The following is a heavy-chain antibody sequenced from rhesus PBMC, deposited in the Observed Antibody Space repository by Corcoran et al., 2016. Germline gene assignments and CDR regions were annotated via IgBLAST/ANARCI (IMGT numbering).Heavy chain of an antibody. D-gene: IGHD3-34*01. Sequence: QVQLQESGPGVVKPSETLSLTCAVSGYSISSGYDWSWIRQPPVKGLEWIGYIYGSSGSTNYNPSHKNRVTISKDTSKNQFSLKLSSVTAADTAVYYCAREAGVFEFWGQGALVTVSS. CDR1: GYSISSGYD. V-gene: IGHV4-76*01. J-gene: IGHJ1*01. CDR3: AREAGVFEF. CDR2: IYGSSGST.